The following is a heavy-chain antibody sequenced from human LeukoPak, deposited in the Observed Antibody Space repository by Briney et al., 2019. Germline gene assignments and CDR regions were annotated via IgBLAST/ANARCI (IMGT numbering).Heavy chain of an antibody. Sequence: ASVKVSCKASGYTFTSYYMHWVRQAPGQGLEWMGIINPSGGSTSYAQKFQGRVTMTRDMSTSTVYMELSSLRSEDTAVYYCARAPGGSGSYYSFFDYWGQGTLVTVSS. CDR3: ARAPGGSGSYYSFFDY. J-gene: IGHJ4*02. V-gene: IGHV1-46*01. CDR2: INPSGGST. CDR1: GYTFTSYY. D-gene: IGHD3-10*01.